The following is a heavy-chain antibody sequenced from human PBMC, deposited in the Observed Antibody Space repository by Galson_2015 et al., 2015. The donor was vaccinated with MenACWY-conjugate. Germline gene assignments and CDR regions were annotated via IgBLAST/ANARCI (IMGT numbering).Heavy chain of an antibody. CDR2: INSDGRSI. D-gene: IGHD1-26*01. J-gene: IGHJ4*02. V-gene: IGHV3-74*01. CDR1: GFTFSTYW. CDR3: ARLGGNYRTTSHFDY. Sequence: SLRLSCAASGFTFSTYWMHWVRQAPGKGLVWVSRINSDGRSISYADSVKGRFTISRDNAKNTLYLQMNSLRAEDTAVYYCARLGGNYRTTSHFDYWGQGTLVTVSS.